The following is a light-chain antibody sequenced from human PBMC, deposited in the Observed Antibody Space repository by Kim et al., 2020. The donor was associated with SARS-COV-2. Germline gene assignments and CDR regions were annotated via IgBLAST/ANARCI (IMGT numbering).Light chain of an antibody. CDR1: KLGDKY. Sequence: VSPGQTASITCSGDKLGDKYACWYQQKPGQSPVLVIYQDSKRPSGIPERFSGSNSGNTATLTISGTQAMDEADYYCQAWESSTAVFGGGTQLTVL. V-gene: IGLV3-1*01. J-gene: IGLJ3*02. CDR2: QDS. CDR3: QAWESSTAV.